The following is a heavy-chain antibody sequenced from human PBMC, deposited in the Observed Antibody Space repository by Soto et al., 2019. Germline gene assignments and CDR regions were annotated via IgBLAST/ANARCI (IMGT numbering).Heavy chain of an antibody. CDR2: IYYSGST. CDR1: GGSISSSSYY. Sequence: SETLSLTCTVSGGSISSSSYYWGWIRQPPGKGLGWIGSIYYSGSTYYNPSLKSRVTISVDTSKNQLSLRLSSVTAADTAVYYCARHWAGYCSSTSCYKFDPWGLGTLVTVSS. D-gene: IGHD2-2*02. J-gene: IGHJ5*02. V-gene: IGHV4-39*01. CDR3: ARHWAGYCSSTSCYKFDP.